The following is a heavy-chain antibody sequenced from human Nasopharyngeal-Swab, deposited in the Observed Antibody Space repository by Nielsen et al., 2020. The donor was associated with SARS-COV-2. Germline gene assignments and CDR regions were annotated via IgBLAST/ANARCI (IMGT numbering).Heavy chain of an antibody. CDR3: AKNRWGSSGWFEIDY. CDR2: FSGSGGST. CDR1: GFTFSTYA. V-gene: IGHV3-23*01. J-gene: IGHJ4*02. Sequence: GESLKISCAASGFTFSTYAVSWVRQAPGKGLEWVSVFSGSGGSTYYADSVKGRFTISGDNSKTTLYLQMNSLRAEDTAVYYCAKNRWGSSGWFEIDYWGQGTLVTVSS. D-gene: IGHD6-19*01.